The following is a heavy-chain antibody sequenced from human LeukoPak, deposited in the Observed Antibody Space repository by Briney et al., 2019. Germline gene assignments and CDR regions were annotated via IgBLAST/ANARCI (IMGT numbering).Heavy chain of an antibody. CDR2: ISSSSSYT. Sequence: GGSLRLSCAASGFTFSDYYMSWIRQAPGKGLEWVSYISSSSSYTNYADSVKGRFTISRDNAKNSLYLQMNSLRAEDTAVYYCARLTRLGGGSRPTLDYWGQGTLVTVSS. V-gene: IGHV3-11*06. D-gene: IGHD2-15*01. CDR3: ARLTRLGGGSRPTLDY. CDR1: GFTFSDYY. J-gene: IGHJ4*02.